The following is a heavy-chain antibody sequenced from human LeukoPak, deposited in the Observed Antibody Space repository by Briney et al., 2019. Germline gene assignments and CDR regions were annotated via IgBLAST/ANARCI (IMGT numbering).Heavy chain of an antibody. D-gene: IGHD1-1*01. J-gene: IGHJ4*02. CDR1: GFTFSSYA. CDR2: MSASGDET. V-gene: IGHV3-23*01. Sequence: GGSLRLSCAASGFTFSSYAMSWVRQAPGKGLEWVSAMSASGDETKYADSVKGRFTISRDNSKNTLFLQINRLRGDDTAVYYCARDYKADYWGQGTLVTVSS. CDR3: ARDYKADY.